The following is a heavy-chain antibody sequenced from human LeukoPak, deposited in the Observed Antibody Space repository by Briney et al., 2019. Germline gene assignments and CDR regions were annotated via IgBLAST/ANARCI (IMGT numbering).Heavy chain of an antibody. CDR3: ARVELGTAMENYFDY. CDR2: IYYSGST. Sequence: SQTLSLTCTVSGGSISSGGYYWSWIRQHPGKGLEWIGYIYYSGSTYYNPSLKSRVTISVDTSKNQFSLKLSSVTAADTAVYYCARVELGTAMENYFDYWGQGTLVTVSS. V-gene: IGHV4-31*03. D-gene: IGHD5-18*01. J-gene: IGHJ4*02. CDR1: GGSISSGGYY.